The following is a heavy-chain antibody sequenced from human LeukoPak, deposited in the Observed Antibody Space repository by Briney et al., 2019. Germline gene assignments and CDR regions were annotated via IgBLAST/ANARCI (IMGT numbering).Heavy chain of an antibody. CDR2: IYSGDST. CDR1: GFTFSSYS. V-gene: IGHV3-66*01. D-gene: IGHD3-22*01. J-gene: IGHJ4*02. CDR3: ARDGYYYDSSGYYYVGYYFDY. Sequence: GGSLRLSCAASGFTFSSYSMTWVRQSPGKGLEWVSVIYSGDSTYYADSVKGRFTISRDNSKNTLYLQMNSLRAEDTAVYYCARDGYYYDSSGYYYVGYYFDYWGQGTLVTVSS.